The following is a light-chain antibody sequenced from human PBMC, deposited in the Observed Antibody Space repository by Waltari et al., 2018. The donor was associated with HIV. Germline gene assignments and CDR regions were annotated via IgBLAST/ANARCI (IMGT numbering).Light chain of an antibody. CDR1: NIGGKS. CDR2: DDR. CDR3: HVWDRRSDVV. J-gene: IGLJ3*02. Sequence: SYVLTQPPSVSVAPGMTATITCGGDNIGGKSVHWYQQKPGQAPVVVIYDDRVRPPGIPERFSGSNSGNTATLTISRVEVGDEADYSCHVWDRRSDVVFGGGTKLTVL. V-gene: IGLV3-21*04.